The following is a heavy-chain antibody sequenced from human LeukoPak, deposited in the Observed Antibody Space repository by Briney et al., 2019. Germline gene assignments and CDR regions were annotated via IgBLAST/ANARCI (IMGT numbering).Heavy chain of an antibody. CDR3: ARDLYDSSGYAY. CDR1: GFTFSTYW. J-gene: IGHJ4*02. Sequence: GGSLRLSCVASGFTFSTYWMHRVRHVPGKGLVWVSHIHTDGRSTSYADSVKGRFTISRDNAKNTLYLQMNSLRVEDTAVYYCARDLYDSSGYAYWGQGTLVTVSS. CDR2: IHTDGRST. D-gene: IGHD3-22*01. V-gene: IGHV3-74*01.